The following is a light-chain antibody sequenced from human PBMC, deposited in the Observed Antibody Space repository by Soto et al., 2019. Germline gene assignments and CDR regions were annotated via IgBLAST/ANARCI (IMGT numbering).Light chain of an antibody. V-gene: IGLV2-14*01. CDR1: SSDVGGYNY. CDR2: EVS. J-gene: IGLJ1*01. CDR3: DSYTSSRDYV. Sequence: QSVLSHPASVCWSPGHSIAISCTGTSSDVGGYNYVSWYQQQAGKAPKLIIHEVSNRPSGVSNRFSGSKSGNTASLTISGLQAEEEADYYCDSYTSSRDYVFGIGTKVTVL.